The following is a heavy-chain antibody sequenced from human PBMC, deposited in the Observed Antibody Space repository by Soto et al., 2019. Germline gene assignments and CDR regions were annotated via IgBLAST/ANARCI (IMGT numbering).Heavy chain of an antibody. CDR2: TVPVFDTS. CDR3: ARGVSNSGAYYTGPSAYDI. Sequence: QVQLVQSGAVVKKPGSSVEVSCKASGGTFNGYGISWVRQAPGQGLEWMGGTVPVFDTSKYAPRFQGRVTITADKSTSTADMELSSVRSEDTAIYFCARGVSNSGAYYTGPSAYDIWGQGTLVIVSS. J-gene: IGHJ3*02. D-gene: IGHD3-10*01. V-gene: IGHV1-69*06. CDR1: GGTFNGYG.